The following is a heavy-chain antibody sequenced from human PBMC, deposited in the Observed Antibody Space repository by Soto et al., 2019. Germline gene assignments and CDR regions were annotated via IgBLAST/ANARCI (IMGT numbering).Heavy chain of an antibody. D-gene: IGHD3-9*01. J-gene: IGHJ4*02. CDR3: ARRYYDILTGYYIGGPFDY. Sequence: PSETLSLTCTVSGGSISSSSYYWGWIRQPPGKGLEWIGSIYYSGSTYYNPPLKSRVTISVDTSKNQFSLKLSSVTAADTAVYYCARRYYDILTGYYIGGPFDYWGQGTLVTVSS. CDR1: GGSISSSSYY. CDR2: IYYSGST. V-gene: IGHV4-39*01.